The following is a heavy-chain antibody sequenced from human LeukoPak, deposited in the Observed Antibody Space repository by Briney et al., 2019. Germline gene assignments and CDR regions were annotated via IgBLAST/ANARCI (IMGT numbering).Heavy chain of an antibody. Sequence: GGSLRLSCAASGFTFSTYNMNWVRQAPGKGLEWVSSISSSSSYIYYADSVKGRFTISRDNAKNSLYLQMNSLRAEDTAVYYCARAPGGYYYDSSGYYFDYWGQGTLVTVSS. CDR2: ISSSSSYI. V-gene: IGHV3-21*01. CDR3: ARAPGGYYYDSSGYYFDY. CDR1: GFTFSTYN. D-gene: IGHD3-22*01. J-gene: IGHJ4*02.